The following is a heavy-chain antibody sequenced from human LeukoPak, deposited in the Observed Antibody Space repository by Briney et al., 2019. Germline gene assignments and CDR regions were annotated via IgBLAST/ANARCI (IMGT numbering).Heavy chain of an antibody. CDR1: GFTFSRYG. CDR3: ARELGS. J-gene: IGHJ5*02. CDR2: IYSGGST. Sequence: RGSLRLSCAASGFTFSRYGMSWVRQAPGKGLEWVSVIYSGGSTYYADSVKGRFTISRDNSKNTLYLQMNSLRAEDTAVYYCARELGSWGQGTLVTVSS. V-gene: IGHV3-53*01. D-gene: IGHD6-13*01.